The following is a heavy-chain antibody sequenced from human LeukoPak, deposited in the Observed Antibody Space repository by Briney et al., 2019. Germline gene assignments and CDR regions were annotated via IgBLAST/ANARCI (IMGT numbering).Heavy chain of an antibody. CDR3: ARVRLGYCSGGSCSRGGTPMDV. V-gene: IGHV4-39*07. D-gene: IGHD2-15*01. CDR2: IYNSGST. Sequence: PSETLSLTCNVSGDSISRSRHFWAWIRQSPGRGLEWIGYIYNSGSTYYNPSLKSRVTISVDTSKNQFSLKLSSVTAADTALYYCARVRLGYCSGGSCSRGGTPMDVWGKGTTVTISS. J-gene: IGHJ6*03. CDR1: GDSISRSRHF.